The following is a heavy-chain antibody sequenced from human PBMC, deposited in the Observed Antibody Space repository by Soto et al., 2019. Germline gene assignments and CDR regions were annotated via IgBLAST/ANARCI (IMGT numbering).Heavy chain of an antibody. CDR2: IYYSGST. J-gene: IGHJ6*02. CDR1: YGSITGYY. V-gene: IGHV4-59*08. D-gene: IGHD6-13*01. Sequence: SETLSLTWSVAYGSITGYYWSWIRQPPGKGLEWIGNIYYSGSTNYNPSLKSRVSISVDTSKKQFSLKLSSVTAADTAVYYCARGDSSSWYYYYGMDVWGQGTTVTVSS. CDR3: ARGDSSSWYYYYGMDV.